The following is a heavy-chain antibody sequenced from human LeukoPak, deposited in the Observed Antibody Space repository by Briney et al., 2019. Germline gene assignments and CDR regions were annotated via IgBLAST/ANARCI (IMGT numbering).Heavy chain of an antibody. D-gene: IGHD3-3*01. Sequence: ASVKVYCKASGYTFTSYYMHWVRQAPGQGLEWMGIINPSGGSTSYAQKFQGRVTMTRDMSTSTVYMELSSLRSEDTAVYYCARGGTITIFGVVEPFDPWGQGTLVTVSS. CDR1: GYTFTSYY. CDR3: ARGGTITIFGVVEPFDP. J-gene: IGHJ5*02. V-gene: IGHV1-46*01. CDR2: INPSGGST.